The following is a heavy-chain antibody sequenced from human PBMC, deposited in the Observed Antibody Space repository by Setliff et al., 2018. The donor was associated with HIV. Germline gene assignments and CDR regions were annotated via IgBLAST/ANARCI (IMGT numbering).Heavy chain of an antibody. D-gene: IGHD3-10*01. CDR3: ARLSGGMVPNY. CDR1: GGSISNSRYY. Sequence: SETLSLTCTVSGGSISNSRYYWSWIRQPPGKGLEWIGSIYYSGSTYYNPSLKSRVTISVDPSKNQILLRLSSVTAADTAVYYCARLSGGMVPNYWGQGTLVTGLL. CDR2: IYYSGST. J-gene: IGHJ4*02. V-gene: IGHV4-39*01.